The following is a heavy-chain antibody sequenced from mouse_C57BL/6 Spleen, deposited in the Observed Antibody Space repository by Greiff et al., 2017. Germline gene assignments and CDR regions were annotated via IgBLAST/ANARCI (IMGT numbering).Heavy chain of an antibody. Sequence: QVQLQQSGAELVRPGASVKLSCKASGYTFTSYGISWVKQRPGQGLEWIGEIDPGSGNTYYNEKFKGKATLTADKSSSTAYMELRSLTSEDTAVYFCASDRECYGGSPAWFAYWGQGTLVTVSA. CDR3: ASDRECYGGSPAWFAY. V-gene: IGHV1-81*01. J-gene: IGHJ3*01. D-gene: IGHD1-1*01. CDR1: GYTFTSYG. CDR2: IDPGSGNT.